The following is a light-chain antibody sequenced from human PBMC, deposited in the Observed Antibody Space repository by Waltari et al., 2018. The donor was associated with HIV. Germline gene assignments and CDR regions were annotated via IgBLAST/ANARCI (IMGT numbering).Light chain of an antibody. Sequence: GERATLSCRASQSVDNNYLAWYQHRPGQAPRLLIFGASSRATGIPDRFSASGSGADFTLTISSLDPSDYALYYCQQYATSPRTFGQGTRVEIK. V-gene: IGKV3-20*01. CDR1: QSVDNNY. CDR2: GAS. CDR3: QQYATSPRT. J-gene: IGKJ2*01.